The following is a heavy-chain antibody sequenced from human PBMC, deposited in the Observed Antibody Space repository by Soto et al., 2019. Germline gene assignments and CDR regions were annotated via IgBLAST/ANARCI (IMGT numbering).Heavy chain of an antibody. J-gene: IGHJ4*02. V-gene: IGHV3-7*01. Sequence: GGSLRLSCAASGFTFSSYWMSWVRQAPGKGLEWVANIKKYGSETYYVDSVKGRFTISRDKAKNSLYLQMNSLRAEDTAAYYCSSDGASGWYESYFDYWGQGTLVTVSS. CDR2: IKKYGSET. D-gene: IGHD6-19*01. CDR1: GFTFSSYW. CDR3: SSDGASGWYESYFDY.